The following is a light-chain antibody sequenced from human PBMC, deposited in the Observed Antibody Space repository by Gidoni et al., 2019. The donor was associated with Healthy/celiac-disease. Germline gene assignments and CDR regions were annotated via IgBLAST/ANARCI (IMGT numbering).Light chain of an antibody. CDR3: QQYGSSPYT. CDR2: GAS. CDR1: QSVSSSY. J-gene: IGKJ2*01. Sequence: EIVLTQSPGTLSLSPGERATLSCRASQSVSSSYLGWYQQKPGQAPRLLIYGASIRATGIPDRISGSGSGTQFTLTISRLQSEDFAVYYCQQYGSSPYTVXQGTKLEIK. V-gene: IGKV3-20*01.